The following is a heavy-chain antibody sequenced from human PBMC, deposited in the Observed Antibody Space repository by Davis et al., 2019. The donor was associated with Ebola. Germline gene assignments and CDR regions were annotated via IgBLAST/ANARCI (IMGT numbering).Heavy chain of an antibody. CDR3: ARQRGYSGYARFDY. CDR1: GGSFSGYY. J-gene: IGHJ4*02. CDR2: INHSGST. Sequence: SETLSLTCAVYGGSFSGYYWSWIRQPPGKGLEWIGEINHSGSTNYNPSLKSRVTISVDTSKNQFSLKLSSVTAADTAVYYCARQRGYSGYARFDYWGQGTLVTVSS. V-gene: IGHV4-34*01. D-gene: IGHD5-12*01.